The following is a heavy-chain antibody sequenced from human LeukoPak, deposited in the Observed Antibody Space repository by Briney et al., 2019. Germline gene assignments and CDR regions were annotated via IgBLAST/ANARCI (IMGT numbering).Heavy chain of an antibody. V-gene: IGHV1-69*13. J-gene: IGHJ5*02. Sequence: SVKVSCKASGGTFSSYAISWVRQAPGQGLEWMGGIIPIFGTANYAQKFQGRVTITADESTSTAYIELSSLRSEDTAVYYCARDLGPKYDFLRGDNWFDPWGQGTLVTVSS. CDR3: ARDLGPKYDFLRGDNWFDP. CDR2: IIPIFGTA. CDR1: GGTFSSYA. D-gene: IGHD3-3*01.